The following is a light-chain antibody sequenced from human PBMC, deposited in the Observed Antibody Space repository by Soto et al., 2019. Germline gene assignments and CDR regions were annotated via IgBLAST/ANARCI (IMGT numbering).Light chain of an antibody. CDR3: QQHSTWAPRT. V-gene: IGKV3-15*01. CDR2: RAS. Sequence: EIVMTQSPATLSVSPGGRATLSCRASQSLGGNLAGYQQKPGQGPRLLIFRASSRATGVPARFSASGADTKFTIAISRLKAEEFAIHYYQQHSTWAPRTFGPGTKVDIK. CDR1: QSLGGN. J-gene: IGKJ1*01.